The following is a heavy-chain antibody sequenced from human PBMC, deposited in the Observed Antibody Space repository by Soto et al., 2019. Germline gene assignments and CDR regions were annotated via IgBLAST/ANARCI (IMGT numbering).Heavy chain of an antibody. V-gene: IGHV4-59*01. CDR1: GGSISSYY. CDR2: IYYSGST. D-gene: IGHD3-10*01. J-gene: IGHJ6*02. Sequence: KPSETLSLTCTVSGGSISSYYWSWIRQPPGKGLEWIGYIYYSGSTNYNPSLKSRVTISVDTSKNQFSLKLSSVTAADTAVYYCARDLGPLLLWFGESYYGMDVWGQGTTVTVSS. CDR3: ARDLGPLLLWFGESYYGMDV.